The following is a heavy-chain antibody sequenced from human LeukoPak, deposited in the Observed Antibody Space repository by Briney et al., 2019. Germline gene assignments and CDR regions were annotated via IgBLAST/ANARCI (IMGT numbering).Heavy chain of an antibody. Sequence: GGSLRLSCAASGFPFSSYWMSWVRQAPGKGLEWVANIRQDGSDKVYIDSVKGRFTISRDNAKNSLYLQINSLRAEDTAVYYCARDTYRFDDYWGQGTLVTVSS. V-gene: IGHV3-7*01. CDR1: GFPFSSYW. D-gene: IGHD2-2*01. CDR2: IRQDGSDK. J-gene: IGHJ4*02. CDR3: ARDTYRFDDY.